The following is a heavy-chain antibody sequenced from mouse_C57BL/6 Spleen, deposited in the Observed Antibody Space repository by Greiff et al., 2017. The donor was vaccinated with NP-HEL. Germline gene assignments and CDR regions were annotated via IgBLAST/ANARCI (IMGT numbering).Heavy chain of an antibody. CDR2: INPSNGGT. CDR1: GYTFTSYW. Sequence: VQLQQPGTELVKPGASVKLSCKASGYTFTSYWMHWVKQRPGQGLEWIGNINPSNGGTNYIEKFKSKATLTVDKSSSTAYMQLSSLTSEDSAVYYCARDYGSLHWYFDVWGTGTTVTVSS. V-gene: IGHV1-53*01. D-gene: IGHD1-1*01. J-gene: IGHJ1*03. CDR3: ARDYGSLHWYFDV.